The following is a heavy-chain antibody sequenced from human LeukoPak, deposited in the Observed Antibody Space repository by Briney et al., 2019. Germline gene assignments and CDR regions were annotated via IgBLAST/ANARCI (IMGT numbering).Heavy chain of an antibody. CDR2: IIHILGTE. J-gene: IGHJ4*01. Sequence: GASVKVSCKASGGTFSSNAMSWVRQAPGQGLEWMGGIIHILGTEEYAQKFQGRVTINPDEYTSTSYMELSRPRCEGMAVYYWARETHYGGNPIDDWGQGTLVAVSS. CDR3: ARETHYGGNPIDD. CDR1: GGTFSSNA. D-gene: IGHD4-23*01. V-gene: IGHV1-69*13.